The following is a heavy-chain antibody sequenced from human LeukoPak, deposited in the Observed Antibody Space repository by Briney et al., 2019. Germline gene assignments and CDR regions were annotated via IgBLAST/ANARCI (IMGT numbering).Heavy chain of an antibody. J-gene: IGHJ4*02. Sequence: QPGGSLRLSCAASGFTFSSYAMSWVPQAPGKGLECVSAISGSGVSTYYADSVKGRFTISRDNSKNTLYLQMNSLRAEDTAVYYCAKDLHDSSGYYYRWGQGTLVTVSS. CDR2: ISGSGVST. V-gene: IGHV3-23*01. CDR3: AKDLHDSSGYYYR. D-gene: IGHD3-22*01. CDR1: GFTFSSYA.